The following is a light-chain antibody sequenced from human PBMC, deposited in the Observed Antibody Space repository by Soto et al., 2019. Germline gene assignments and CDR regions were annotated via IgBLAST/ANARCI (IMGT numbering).Light chain of an antibody. CDR1: QSVLYNSNDKNY. CDR3: QQYYSTPHT. Sequence: DIVMTQSPDSLAVSLGERATINCKSSQSVLYNSNDKNYLAWYQQKPGQPPKLLIYWASTRESGVPDRFSGSGSGTEFTLTISSLQAEDVAVYYCQQYYSTPHTFGQGTKLEIK. CDR2: WAS. J-gene: IGKJ2*01. V-gene: IGKV4-1*01.